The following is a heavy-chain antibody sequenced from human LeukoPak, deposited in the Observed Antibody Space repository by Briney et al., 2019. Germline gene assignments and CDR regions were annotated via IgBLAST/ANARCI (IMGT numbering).Heavy chain of an antibody. CDR3: AKVEYYGSGSYL. D-gene: IGHD3-10*01. CDR2: ISNSGDST. J-gene: IGHJ4*02. CDR1: GLTFSNYA. Sequence: GGSLRLSCAVSGLTFSNYAMSWVRQAPGKGLDWVSTISNSGDSTYYADSVKGRFTISRDNSKNTLYLQMNSLRAEDTAVYYCAKVEYYGSGSYLWGQGTLVTVSS. V-gene: IGHV3-23*01.